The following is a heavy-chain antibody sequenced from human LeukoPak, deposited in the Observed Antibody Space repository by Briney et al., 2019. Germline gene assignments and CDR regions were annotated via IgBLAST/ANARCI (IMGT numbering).Heavy chain of an antibody. CDR3: ARGAAYYDFWSGLATNAFDY. CDR1: GYSFTSYW. J-gene: IGHJ4*02. CDR2: IYPGDSDT. V-gene: IGHV5-51*01. D-gene: IGHD3-3*01. Sequence: GESLKISCKGSGYSFTSYWIVWVRQMPGKGLEWMGIIYPGDSDTRYSPSFQGQVTISADKSISTAYLQWSSLKASDTATYYCARGAAYYDFWSGLATNAFDYWGQGTLVTVSS.